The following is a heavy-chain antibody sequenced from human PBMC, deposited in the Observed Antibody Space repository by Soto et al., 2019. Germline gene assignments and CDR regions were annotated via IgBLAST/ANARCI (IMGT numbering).Heavy chain of an antibody. V-gene: IGHV3-64*01. Sequence: GGSLRLSCAASGFTFSSYAMHWVRQAPGKGLEYVSAISSNGGSTYYANSVKGRFTISRDNSKNTLYLQMGSLRAEDMAVYYCARVSLRWGFIDIWGQGTMVTVSS. CDR1: GFTFSSYA. J-gene: IGHJ3*02. CDR3: ARVSLRWGFIDI. CDR2: ISSNGGST. D-gene: IGHD3-16*01.